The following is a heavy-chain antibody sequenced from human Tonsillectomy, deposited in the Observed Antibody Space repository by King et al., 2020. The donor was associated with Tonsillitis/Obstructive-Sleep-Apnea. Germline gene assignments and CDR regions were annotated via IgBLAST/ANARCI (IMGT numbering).Heavy chain of an antibody. J-gene: IGHJ4*02. CDR1: GFTFSSYA. CDR3: AKDVYYYDGSGYYYPFDY. D-gene: IGHD3-22*01. Sequence: VQLVESGGGLVQPGGSLRLSCAASGFTFSSYAMSWVRQAPGKGLEWVSAFSGSGGSTFYADSVKGRFTTSRDNSKNTLYLQMNSLRAEDTAVYYCAKDVYYYDGSGYYYPFDYWGQGTLVTVSS. V-gene: IGHV3-23*04. CDR2: FSGSGGST.